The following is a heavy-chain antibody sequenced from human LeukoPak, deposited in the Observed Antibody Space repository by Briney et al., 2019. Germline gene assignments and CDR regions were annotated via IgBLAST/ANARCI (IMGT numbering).Heavy chain of an antibody. Sequence: GGSLRLSCAASGFTFCSYSMNWVREAPGQGLEWVSSISSSSSYIYYADSVTGRFTISRDNAKNSLYLQMNSLRAEDTAVYYCARDPGLRYFDWTLPVWGQGTLVTVSS. V-gene: IGHV3-21*01. J-gene: IGHJ4*02. CDR1: GFTFCSYS. D-gene: IGHD3-9*01. CDR3: ARDPGLRYFDWTLPV. CDR2: ISSSSSYI.